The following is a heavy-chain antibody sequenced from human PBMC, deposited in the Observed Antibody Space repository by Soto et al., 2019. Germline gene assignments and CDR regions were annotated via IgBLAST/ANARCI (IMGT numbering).Heavy chain of an antibody. V-gene: IGHV1-69*19. D-gene: IGHD3-10*01. J-gene: IGHJ4*02. CDR2: ISPMFGAA. CDR1: GGSFNTYA. CDR3: AREVQVHTPAFVY. Sequence: QVQLVQSGAEMKKPGSSVKVSCHSSGGSFNTYAMNWVRQAPGQGPEWMGDISPMFGAANYAPKFQGRVTITADESTGTSYMQLSSLPSEDTALYFCAREVQVHTPAFVYWGQGTLVTVSS.